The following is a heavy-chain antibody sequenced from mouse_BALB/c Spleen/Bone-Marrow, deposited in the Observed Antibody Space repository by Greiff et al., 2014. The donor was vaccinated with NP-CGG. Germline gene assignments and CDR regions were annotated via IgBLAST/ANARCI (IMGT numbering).Heavy chain of an antibody. D-gene: IGHD1-1*01. CDR2: IDPANGNT. Sequence: EVKLMESGAELVKPGASVKLSCTASGFNIKDTYMHWVKQRPEQGLEWIGRIDPANGNTKYDPKFQGKATITADTSSNTAYPQLSSLTSEDTAVYYCAIYYYGSSGFAYWGQGTLVTVSA. J-gene: IGHJ3*01. CDR1: GFNIKDTY. V-gene: IGHV14-3*02. CDR3: AIYYYGSSGFAY.